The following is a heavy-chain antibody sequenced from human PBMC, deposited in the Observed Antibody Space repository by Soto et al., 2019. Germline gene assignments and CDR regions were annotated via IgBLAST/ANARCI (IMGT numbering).Heavy chain of an antibody. Sequence: WGSLRLSCTASGFCFIGSAMHFVRHASGKGLEWVGRIRSKSNKYATLYAASVKGRFTISRDDSQNTAYLQMESLKSEDTAVYYCSSGSYYSSYWGQGTLVTVSS. V-gene: IGHV3-73*01. CDR1: GFCFIGSA. CDR3: SSGSYYSSY. J-gene: IGHJ4*02. CDR2: IRSKSNKYAT. D-gene: IGHD1-26*01.